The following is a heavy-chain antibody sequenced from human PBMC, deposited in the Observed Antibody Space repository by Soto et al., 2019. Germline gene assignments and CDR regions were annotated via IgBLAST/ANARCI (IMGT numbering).Heavy chain of an antibody. J-gene: IGHJ4*02. CDR1: GYTFTSYY. D-gene: IGHD1-7*01. CDR2: INPSGGST. V-gene: IGHV1-46*01. Sequence: ASVKVSCKASGYTFTSYYMHWVRQAPGQGLEWMGIINPSGGSTSYAQKFQGRVTMTRDTSTSTVYMELSSLRSEDTAVYYCARPQRRSTYNWNYGLSYWGQGTLVTVSS. CDR3: ARPQRRSTYNWNYGLSY.